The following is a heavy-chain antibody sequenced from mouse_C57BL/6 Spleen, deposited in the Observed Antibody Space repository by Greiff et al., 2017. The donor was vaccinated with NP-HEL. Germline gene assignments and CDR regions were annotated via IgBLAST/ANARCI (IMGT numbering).Heavy chain of an antibody. D-gene: IGHD1-1*01. CDR1: GFTFSDYG. V-gene: IGHV5-17*01. J-gene: IGHJ1*03. CDR2: ISSGSSTI. CDR3: ARHYYGSSYWYFDV. Sequence: EVKLMESGGGLVEPGGSLKLSCAASGFTFSDYGMHWVRQAPEKGLEWVAYISSGSSTIYYADTVKGRFTISRDNAKNTLFLQMTSLRSEDTAMYYCARHYYGSSYWYFDVWGTGTAVTVSS.